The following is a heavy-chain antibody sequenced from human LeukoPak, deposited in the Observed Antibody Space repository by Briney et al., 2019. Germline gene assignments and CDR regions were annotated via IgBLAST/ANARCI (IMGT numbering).Heavy chain of an antibody. V-gene: IGHV5-51*01. Sequence: GESLKISCKGSGYSFTSYWIGWVRQMPGKGLEWMGIIYPGDSDTRYSPSFQGQVTISADKSNSTAYLQWSSLKASDTAMYYCARRYSSGGDAFDIWGQGTMVTVSS. D-gene: IGHD6-19*01. CDR1: GYSFTSYW. CDR3: ARRYSSGGDAFDI. J-gene: IGHJ3*02. CDR2: IYPGDSDT.